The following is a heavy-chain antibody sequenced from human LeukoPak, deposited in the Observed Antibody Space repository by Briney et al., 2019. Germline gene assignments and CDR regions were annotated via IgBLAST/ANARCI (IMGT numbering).Heavy chain of an antibody. J-gene: IGHJ3*02. Sequence: PGGSLRLSCAASGFTFSSYSMNWVRQAPGKGLEWVSSISSSSSYIYYADSVKGRFTISRDNAKNSLYLQMNSLRAEDTAVYYCARDLYNWNYPSAFDIWGQGTMVTVSS. CDR2: ISSSSSYI. V-gene: IGHV3-21*01. CDR3: ARDLYNWNYPSAFDI. CDR1: GFTFSSYS. D-gene: IGHD1-7*01.